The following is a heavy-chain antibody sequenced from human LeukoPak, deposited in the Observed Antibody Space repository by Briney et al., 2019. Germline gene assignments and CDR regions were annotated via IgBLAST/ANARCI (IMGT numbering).Heavy chain of an antibody. CDR3: AGRSFEGFDY. V-gene: IGHV3-7*01. CDR2: IKQDGSEK. D-gene: IGHD3-16*01. CDR1: GFTFSRYW. J-gene: IGHJ4*02. Sequence: AGGSLRLSCAVSGFTFSRYWMSWVRQAPGKGLEWVANIKQDGSEKYYVDSVKGRFTISRDNAKNSLYLQMNSLRAEDTAVYYCAGRSFEGFDYWGQGTLVTVSS.